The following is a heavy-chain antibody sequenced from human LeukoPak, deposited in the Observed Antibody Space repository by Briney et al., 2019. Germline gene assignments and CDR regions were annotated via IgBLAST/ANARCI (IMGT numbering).Heavy chain of an antibody. CDR3: ARGGFSGTFYYFDI. D-gene: IGHD1-26*01. CDR2: IWYDERNK. Sequence: PGGSLRLSCAASGFTFISYGMHWARQAPGKGLEWVAVIWYDERNKYYTDSVKGRFTISRDNSKNTVFLQMNSLGVEDTAVYYCARGGFSGTFYYFDIWGQGTLVTVSS. V-gene: IGHV3-33*01. CDR1: GFTFISYG. J-gene: IGHJ4*02.